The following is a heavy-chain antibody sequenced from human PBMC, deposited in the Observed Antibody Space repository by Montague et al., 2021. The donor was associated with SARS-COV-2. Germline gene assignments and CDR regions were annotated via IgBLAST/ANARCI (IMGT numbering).Heavy chain of an antibody. CDR1: GFTFSSYS. J-gene: IGHJ4*02. CDR3: ARVSRSSWYGGYLGEALDY. D-gene: IGHD6-13*01. Sequence: SLRLSCAASGFTFSSYSMNWVRQAPGKGLEWVSSISSSSSYIYYADSVKGRFTISRDNAKNSLYLQMNSLRAEDTAVYYCARVSRSSWYGGYLGEALDYWGQGTLVTVSS. V-gene: IGHV3-21*01. CDR2: ISSSSSYI.